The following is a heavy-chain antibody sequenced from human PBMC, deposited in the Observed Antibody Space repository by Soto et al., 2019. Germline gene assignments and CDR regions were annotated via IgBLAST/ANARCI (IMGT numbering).Heavy chain of an antibody. J-gene: IGHJ4*02. Sequence: QVQLVQSGAEVKKPGASVKVSCKASGYTFTSYGISWVRQAPAQGLEGMGWISAYNGNTNYAQKLQGRVNMTTDTPTSTAYMGLRSLSSDDTAVYYCARDKVNEYSSSANDYWGQGTLVTVSS. V-gene: IGHV1-18*01. CDR3: ARDKVNEYSSSANDY. CDR1: GYTFTSYG. CDR2: ISAYNGNT. D-gene: IGHD6-6*01.